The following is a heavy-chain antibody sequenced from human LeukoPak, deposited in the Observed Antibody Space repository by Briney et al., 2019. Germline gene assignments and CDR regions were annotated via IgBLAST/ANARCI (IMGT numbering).Heavy chain of an antibody. D-gene: IGHD3-9*01. CDR1: GYSFTSYW. Sequence: KISCKGSGYSFTSYWIGWVRQAPGQGLEWMGGIIPIFGTANYAQKFQGRVTITADESTSTAYMELSSLRSEDTAVYYCAKDRGDILTGYYTNWFDPWGQGTLVTVSS. J-gene: IGHJ5*02. V-gene: IGHV1-69*01. CDR2: IIPIFGTA. CDR3: AKDRGDILTGYYTNWFDP.